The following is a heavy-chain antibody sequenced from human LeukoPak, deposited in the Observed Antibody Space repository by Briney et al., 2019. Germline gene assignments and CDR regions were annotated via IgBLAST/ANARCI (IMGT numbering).Heavy chain of an antibody. CDR2: IWHDGSHK. V-gene: IGHV3-33*01. Sequence: GRSLRLSCAASGFAFNTYAMHWVRQAPGQGLEWVALIWHDGSHKFYSNSVRGQFTISRDNSKNTVSLQMNNLRPEDTAVYYCARGISGSGSYPDFWGQGTLVTVSS. D-gene: IGHD3-10*01. CDR1: GFAFNTYA. J-gene: IGHJ4*02. CDR3: ARGISGSGSYPDF.